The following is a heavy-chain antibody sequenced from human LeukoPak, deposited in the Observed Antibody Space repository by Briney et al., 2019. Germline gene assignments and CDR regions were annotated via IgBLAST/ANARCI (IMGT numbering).Heavy chain of an antibody. Sequence: GGSLRLSCAASGFTFDDYTMHWVRQTPGKGLEWVSLISWDGGSTDYADSVKGRFTISRDNAKNSLYLQMNSLRAEDTAVYYCAIIYLIVGATTFDYWGQGTLVTVSS. CDR3: AIIYLIVGATTFDY. CDR2: ISWDGGST. V-gene: IGHV3-43*01. D-gene: IGHD1-26*01. J-gene: IGHJ4*02. CDR1: GFTFDDYT.